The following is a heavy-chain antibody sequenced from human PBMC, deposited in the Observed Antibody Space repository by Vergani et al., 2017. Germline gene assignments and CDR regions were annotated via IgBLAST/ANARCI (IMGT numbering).Heavy chain of an antibody. Sequence: QLQLQESGSGLVKPSQTLSLTCAVSGGSISSGGYSWSWIRQPPGKGLEWIGYIYHSGSTYYNPSLKSRVTISVDRSKNQFSLKLSSVTAADTAVYYCARGEDFWSGYKGPGGWFDPWGQGTLVTVSS. V-gene: IGHV4-30-2*01. D-gene: IGHD3-3*01. J-gene: IGHJ5*02. CDR1: GGSISSGGYS. CDR3: ARGEDFWSGYKGPGGWFDP. CDR2: IYHSGST.